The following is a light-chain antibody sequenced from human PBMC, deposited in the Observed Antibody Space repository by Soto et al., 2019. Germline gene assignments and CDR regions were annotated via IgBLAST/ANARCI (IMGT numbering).Light chain of an antibody. V-gene: IGKV3-20*01. CDR1: QSVSNS. CDR3: QQYGGPPRT. Sequence: EIVLTQSPGTLSLSPGERATLSCRASQSVSNSLVWYQQKPGQAPRLLIYDASTRATGTPDRFSGSGSGTDFTLTNSRLEPEDFAVYSCQQYGGPPRTFGQGTKVEI. CDR2: DAS. J-gene: IGKJ1*01.